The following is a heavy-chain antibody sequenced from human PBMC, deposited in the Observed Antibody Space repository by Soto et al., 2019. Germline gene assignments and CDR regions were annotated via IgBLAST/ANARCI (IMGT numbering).Heavy chain of an antibody. CDR3: AKDRELDYGGNSGIYYYGMDV. J-gene: IGHJ6*02. CDR2: ISYDGSNK. CDR1: GFTFSSYG. V-gene: IGHV3-30*18. D-gene: IGHD4-17*01. Sequence: QVQLVESGGGVVQPGRSLRLSCAASGFTFSSYGMHWVRQAPGKGLEWVAVISYDGSNKYYADSVKGRFTISRDNSKNTLYLQMNSLRAEDTAVYYCAKDRELDYGGNSGIYYYGMDVWGQGTTVTVSS.